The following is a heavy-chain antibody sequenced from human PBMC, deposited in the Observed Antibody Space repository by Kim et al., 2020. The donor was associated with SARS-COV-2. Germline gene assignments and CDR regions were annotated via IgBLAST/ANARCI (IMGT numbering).Heavy chain of an antibody. CDR2: FDPEDGET. CDR3: AKLGADYDFWSGYYTYYGMDV. D-gene: IGHD3-3*01. CDR1: GYTLTELS. V-gene: IGHV1-24*01. Sequence: ASVKVSCKVSGYTLTELSMHWVRQAPGKGLEWMGGFDPEDGETIYAQKFQGRVTMTEDTSTDTAYMELSSLRSEDTAVYYCAKLGADYDFWSGYYTYYGMDVWGQGTTVTVSS. J-gene: IGHJ6*02.